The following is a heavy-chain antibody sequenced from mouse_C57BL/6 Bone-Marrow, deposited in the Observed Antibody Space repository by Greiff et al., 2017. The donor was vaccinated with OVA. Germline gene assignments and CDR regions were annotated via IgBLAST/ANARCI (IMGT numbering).Heavy chain of an antibody. CDR3: ARGVTTVVATRAMDY. CDR2: IYPRSGNT. V-gene: IGHV1-81*01. CDR1: GYTFTSYG. Sequence: VMLVESGAELARPGASVKLSCKASGYTFTSYGISWVKQRTGQGLEWIGEIYPRSGNTYYNEKFKGKATLTADKSSSTAYMELRSLTSEDSAVYFCARGVTTVVATRAMDYWGQGTSVTVSS. J-gene: IGHJ4*01. D-gene: IGHD1-1*01.